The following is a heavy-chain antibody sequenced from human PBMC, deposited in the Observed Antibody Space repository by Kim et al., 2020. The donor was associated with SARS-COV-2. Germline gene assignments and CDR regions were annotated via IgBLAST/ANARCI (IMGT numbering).Heavy chain of an antibody. J-gene: IGHJ4*02. Sequence: SVKVSCKASGGTFSSYAISWVRQAPGQGLEWMGGIIPIFGTANYAQKFQGRVTITADESTSTAYMELSSLRSEDTAVYYCATSTAVLMVYANLDYWGQGTLVTVSS. D-gene: IGHD2-8*01. CDR1: GGTFSSYA. V-gene: IGHV1-69*13. CDR2: IIPIFGTA. CDR3: ATSTAVLMVYANLDY.